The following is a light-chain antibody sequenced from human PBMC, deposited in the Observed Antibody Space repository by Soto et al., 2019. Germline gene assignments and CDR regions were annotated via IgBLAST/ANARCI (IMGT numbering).Light chain of an antibody. Sequence: DIQLTQSPSFLSASVGDRVTITCRASQVISSYLAWYQQEPGEAPKLLIFAASTLQSGVPSRFSGSGSGAEFTLTISSLQPEDSAVYFCQQLYRFPLTFGGGSTVEIK. V-gene: IGKV1-9*01. CDR2: AAS. J-gene: IGKJ4*01. CDR3: QQLYRFPLT. CDR1: QVISSY.